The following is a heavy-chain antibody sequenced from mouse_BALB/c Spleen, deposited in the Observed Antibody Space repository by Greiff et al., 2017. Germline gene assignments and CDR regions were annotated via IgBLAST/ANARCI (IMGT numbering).Heavy chain of an antibody. J-gene: IGHJ4*01. CDR3: VRDRTARAMDYYYAMDY. CDR2: IWTGGGT. CDR1: GFSFTSYD. Sequence: VKLMESGPGLVAPSQSLSITCTVSGFSFTSYDISWIRQPPGKGLEWLGVIWTGGGTNYNSAFMSRLSISKDNSKSQVFLKMNSLQTDDTAIYYCVRDRTARAMDYYYAMDYWGQGTSVTVSS. V-gene: IGHV2-9-2*01. D-gene: IGHD3-2*01.